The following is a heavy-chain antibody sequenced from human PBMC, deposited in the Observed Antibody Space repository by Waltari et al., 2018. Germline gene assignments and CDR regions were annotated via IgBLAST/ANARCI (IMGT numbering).Heavy chain of an antibody. V-gene: IGHV4-34*01. CDR2: INHSGST. CDR1: GGSFSGYY. CDR3: ARGNYDFWSGYSMDV. D-gene: IGHD3-3*01. J-gene: IGHJ6*03. Sequence: QVQLQQWGAGLLKPSETLSLTCAVYGGSFSGYYWSWIRQPPGKGLEWIGEINHSGSTNYNPSLKSRVTISVDTSKNQFSLKLSSVTAADTAVYYCARGNYDFWSGYSMDVWGKWTTVTISS.